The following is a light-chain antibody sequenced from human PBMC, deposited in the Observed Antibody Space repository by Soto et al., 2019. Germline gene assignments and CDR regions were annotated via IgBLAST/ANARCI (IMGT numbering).Light chain of an antibody. Sequence: EIVLTQSPATLSLSPGERATLSCRASQSVSSYLAWYQQKPGQAPSLLIYDASNRATGIPARFSGSGSGTDFTLTISSLEPEDFAVYYCQQRSNWPPITFGQGTRL. V-gene: IGKV3-11*01. CDR2: DAS. CDR3: QQRSNWPPIT. J-gene: IGKJ5*01. CDR1: QSVSSY.